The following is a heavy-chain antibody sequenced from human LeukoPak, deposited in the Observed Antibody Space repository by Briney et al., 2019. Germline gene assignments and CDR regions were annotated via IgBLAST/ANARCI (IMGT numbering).Heavy chain of an antibody. D-gene: IGHD3-22*01. Sequence: GASVEVSCKASGYTFSSSGITWVRQAPGQGLEWMGWISAYNGDTKYAQKLQGRVTMTTDTSTSTAYMELRSLRSDDTAVYYCARHYYDSSGYLVGDYWGQGTLVTVSS. CDR2: ISAYNGDT. V-gene: IGHV1-18*01. J-gene: IGHJ4*02. CDR1: GYTFSSSG. CDR3: ARHYYDSSGYLVGDY.